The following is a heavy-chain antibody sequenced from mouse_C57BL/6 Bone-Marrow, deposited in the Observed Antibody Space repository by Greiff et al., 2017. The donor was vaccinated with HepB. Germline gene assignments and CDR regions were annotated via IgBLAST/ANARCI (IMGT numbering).Heavy chain of an antibody. Sequence: QLKESGAELAKPGASVKLSCKASGYTFTSYWMHWVKQRPGQGLEWIGYINPSSGYTKYHQKFKDKATLTADKSSSTSYMQLSSLTYEDSAVYYCARTIYYGKPWFAYWGQGTLVTVSA. J-gene: IGHJ3*01. CDR1: GYTFTSYW. CDR3: ARTIYYGKPWFAY. V-gene: IGHV1-7*01. D-gene: IGHD2-1*01. CDR2: INPSSGYT.